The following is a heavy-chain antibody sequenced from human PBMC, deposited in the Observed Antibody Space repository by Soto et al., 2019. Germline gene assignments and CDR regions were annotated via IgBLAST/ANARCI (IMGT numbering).Heavy chain of an antibody. D-gene: IGHD2-21*02. Sequence: ASVKVSCKASGYTFTSYAVHWVRQAPGQRLEWMGWINAGNGNTKYSQKFQGRVTITRDTSASTAYMELSSLRSEDTAVYYCARSIVVVTATPYYYYGMDVWGQRDHGHRLL. CDR1: GYTFTSYA. CDR3: ARSIVVVTATPYYYYGMDV. V-gene: IGHV1-3*01. CDR2: INAGNGNT. J-gene: IGHJ6*04.